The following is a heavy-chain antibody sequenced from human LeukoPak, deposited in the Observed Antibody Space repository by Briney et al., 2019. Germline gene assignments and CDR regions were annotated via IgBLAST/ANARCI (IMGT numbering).Heavy chain of an antibody. D-gene: IGHD4-17*01. CDR3: ARDSPTYYGDYVDY. J-gene: IGHJ4*02. V-gene: IGHV3-48*01. CDR2: ISSSSSTI. CDR1: GFTFSSYS. Sequence: PGGSLRLSCAASGFTFSSYSMNWVRQAPGKGLEWVSYISSSSSTIYYADSVKGRFTISRDNAENSLYLQMNSLRAEDTAVYYCARDSPTYYGDYVDYWGQGTLVTVSS.